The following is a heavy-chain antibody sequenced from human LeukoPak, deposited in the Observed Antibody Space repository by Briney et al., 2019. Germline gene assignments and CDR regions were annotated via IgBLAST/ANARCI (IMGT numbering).Heavy chain of an antibody. J-gene: IGHJ4*02. D-gene: IGHD6-19*01. Sequence: KSSETLSLTCTVSGGSVRSNCWTWIRQPPGKGLEWIGSIYYSGFTNYNSSLKSRVTISLDTSKNQFSLRLSSVTAADTAVYYCARYVTELSSVAGHFDYWGQGTLVTVSS. CDR3: ARYVTELSSVAGHFDY. CDR1: GGSVRSNC. V-gene: IGHV4-59*02. CDR2: IYYSGFT.